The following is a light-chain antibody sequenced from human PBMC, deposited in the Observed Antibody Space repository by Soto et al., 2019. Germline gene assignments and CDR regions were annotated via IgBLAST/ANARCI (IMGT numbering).Light chain of an antibody. CDR2: DTS. Sequence: EIVVTQSPATLSVSPGETVTLSCRASQYVSSSLAWYQQRPGQAPRLLIYDTSTRAAGISARFSGSGSGTEFTVTISSLQSEDFAVYYCQQYIDWPPGTCGQGTAVEFK. CDR3: QQYIDWPPGT. J-gene: IGKJ1*01. CDR1: QYVSSS. V-gene: IGKV3-15*01.